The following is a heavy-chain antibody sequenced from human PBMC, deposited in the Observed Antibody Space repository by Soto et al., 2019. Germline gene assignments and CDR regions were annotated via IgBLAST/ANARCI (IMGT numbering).Heavy chain of an antibody. V-gene: IGHV3-30*03. Sequence: PGGSLRLSCAASGFTFNSYGIHWVRQAPGKGLEWVAVISHDGSKTNYADSVKGRVTISRDNSKDTVYLQMNSLRAEDTAVYYCARDYYGSRSFFDYWGQGTLVTVSS. D-gene: IGHD3-10*01. CDR2: ISHDGSKT. CDR3: ARDYYGSRSFFDY. J-gene: IGHJ4*02. CDR1: GFTFNSYG.